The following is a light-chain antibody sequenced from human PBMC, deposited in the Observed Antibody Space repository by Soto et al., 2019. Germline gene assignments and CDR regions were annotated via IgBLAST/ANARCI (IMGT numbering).Light chain of an antibody. Sequence: DVQMTQSPSTLSASVGDRVTITCRASQTINNWLAWYRQRPGKAPAFLIYDTSTLESGVPSRFSGSGSGTEFTLTISSLQPEDFAIYYCQQYNKCPWTYGQGTKVDIK. V-gene: IGKV1-5*03. CDR3: QQYNKCPWT. CDR2: DTS. CDR1: QTINNW. J-gene: IGKJ1*01.